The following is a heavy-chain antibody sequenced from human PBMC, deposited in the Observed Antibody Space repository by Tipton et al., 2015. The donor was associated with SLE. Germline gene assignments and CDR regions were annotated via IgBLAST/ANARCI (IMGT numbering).Heavy chain of an antibody. J-gene: IGHJ4*02. CDR1: GGSFSGYY. CDR3: ARQDLGRAATLTFDI. D-gene: IGHD6-25*01. CDR2: INHCGST. Sequence: TLSLTCTVYGGSFSGYYWTWIRQPPAKGLEWIGEINHCGSTNYNPSLKSRVTISVDTSKNQVSLKLRSGTAADTAVYFCARQDLGRAATLTFDIWGLGSLVTVSS. V-gene: IGHV4-34*01.